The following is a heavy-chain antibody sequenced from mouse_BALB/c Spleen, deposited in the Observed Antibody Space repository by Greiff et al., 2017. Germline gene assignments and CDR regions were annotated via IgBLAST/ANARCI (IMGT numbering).Heavy chain of an antibody. J-gene: IGHJ1*01. CDR2: IWGDGST. Sequence: QVQLKESGPGLVAPSQSLSITCTVSGFSLTGYGVNWVRQPPGKGLEWLGMIWGDGSTDYNSALNSRLSISKDNSKSQVFSKMNSLQTDDTARYYCDRDRGLLGYLDVWGAGTTVTVSS. D-gene: IGHD2-3*01. CDR3: DRDRGLLGYLDV. CDR1: GFSLTGYG. V-gene: IGHV2-6-7*01.